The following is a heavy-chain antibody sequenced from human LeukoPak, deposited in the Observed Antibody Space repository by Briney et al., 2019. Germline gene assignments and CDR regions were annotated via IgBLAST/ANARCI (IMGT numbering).Heavy chain of an antibody. D-gene: IGHD6-19*01. V-gene: IGHV3-30*02. Sequence: GGSLRLSCAASGFTFSSYGMHWVRQAPGKGLEWVAFIRYDGSNKYYADSVKGRLTISRDNSKNTLYLQMNSLRAEDTAVYYCAKGGYSSGGIDYWGQGTLVTVSS. CDR1: GFTFSSYG. CDR2: IRYDGSNK. J-gene: IGHJ4*02. CDR3: AKGGYSSGGIDY.